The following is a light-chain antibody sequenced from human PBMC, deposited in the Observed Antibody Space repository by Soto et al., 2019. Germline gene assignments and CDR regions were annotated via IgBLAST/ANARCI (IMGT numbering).Light chain of an antibody. CDR1: QFINKY. CDR3: QQNYNPPWT. V-gene: IGKV1-39*01. Sequence: DIQMTQSPSSVSASVGDRVTITCRASQFINKYLSWYQQKPGKVPKLLINAASTLQSGVPSRFSGSRSGTDFSLAISSLQPEDFATYYCQQNYNPPWTFGQGTKVDIK. J-gene: IGKJ1*01. CDR2: AAS.